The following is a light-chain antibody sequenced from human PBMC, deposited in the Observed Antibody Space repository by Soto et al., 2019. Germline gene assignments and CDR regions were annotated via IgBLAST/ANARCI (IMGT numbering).Light chain of an antibody. CDR2: GAS. J-gene: IGKJ2*01. V-gene: IGKV3-20*01. CDR3: QQSRNSPPKDT. CDR1: QSVSSTS. Sequence: EIVLTQSPGTLSLSPGERATLSCRASQSVSSTSLAWYQQKPGQPTRLLIFGASSRATDIPDRFSGSGSGTDFTLTNSRLEHEDYAVYYCQQSRNSPPKDTFGQGTKLEI.